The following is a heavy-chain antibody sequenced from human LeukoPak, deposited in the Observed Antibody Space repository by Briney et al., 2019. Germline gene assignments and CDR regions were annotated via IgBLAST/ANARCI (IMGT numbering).Heavy chain of an antibody. CDR1: GFTFSDYY. V-gene: IGHV3-11*04. D-gene: IGHD3-3*01. CDR2: ISSSGSTI. CDR3: ASGYDFWSGYSPLDY. Sequence: PGGSLRLSCAASGFTFSDYYMSWIRQAPGKGLEWVSYISSSGSTIYYADSVKGRFTISRDNAKNSLYLQMNSLRAEDTAVYYCASGYDFWSGYSPLDYWGQGTLVTVSS. J-gene: IGHJ4*02.